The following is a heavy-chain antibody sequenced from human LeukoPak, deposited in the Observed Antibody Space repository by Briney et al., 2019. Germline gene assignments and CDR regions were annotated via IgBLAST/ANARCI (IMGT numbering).Heavy chain of an antibody. CDR3: ARVEDPYYYDSSGYSDY. CDR2: ISSSSSYI. J-gene: IGHJ4*02. Sequence: GGSLRLSCAASGFTFSSYSMNWVRQAPGKGLEWVSSISSSSSYIYYADSVKGRFTISRDNAKNSLYLQMNSLRAEDTAVYYCARVEDPYYYDSSGYSDYWGQGTLVTVSS. V-gene: IGHV3-21*01. D-gene: IGHD3-22*01. CDR1: GFTFSSYS.